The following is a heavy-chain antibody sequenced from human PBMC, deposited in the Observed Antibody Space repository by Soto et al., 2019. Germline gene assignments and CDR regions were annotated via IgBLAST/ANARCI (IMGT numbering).Heavy chain of an antibody. CDR3: ARDRLGTGTTFVGYYYGMDV. D-gene: IGHD1-7*01. J-gene: IGHJ6*02. CDR1: GYTFTSYG. V-gene: IGHV1-18*01. CDR2: ISAYNGNT. Sequence: ASVKVSCKVSGYTFTSYGISWVRQAPGQGLEWMGWISAYNGNTNYAQKLQGRVTMTTDTSTSTAYMELRSLRSDDTAVYYCARDRLGTGTTFVGYYYGMDVWGQGTTVTVSS.